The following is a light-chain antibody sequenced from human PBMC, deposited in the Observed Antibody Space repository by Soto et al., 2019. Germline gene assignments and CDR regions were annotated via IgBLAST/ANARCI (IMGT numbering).Light chain of an antibody. V-gene: IGLV1-44*01. CDR1: NSNIGSNT. Sequence: QSVLTQPPSASGTPGQRVTISCSGSNSNIGSNTVSWYQQLPGTAPKSLIYSDNQRPSGVPDRISGSRSGTSASLAISGLQSDDEAEYYCAAWDDSLRGRVFGGGTKLTGL. CDR3: AAWDDSLRGRV. CDR2: SDN. J-gene: IGLJ2*01.